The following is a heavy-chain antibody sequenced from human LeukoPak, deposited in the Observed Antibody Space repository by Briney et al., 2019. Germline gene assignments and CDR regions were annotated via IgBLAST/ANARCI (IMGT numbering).Heavy chain of an antibody. D-gene: IGHD1-26*01. Sequence: PPETLSLTCTVSGGSISSYYWSWIQQPAGKGLEWIGRIYTSGSTNYNPSLKSRVTMSVDTSKNQFSLKLSSVTAADTAVYYCARRNTDSGSYSEFDYWGQGTLVTVSS. V-gene: IGHV4-4*07. CDR3: ARRNTDSGSYSEFDY. CDR1: GGSISSYY. J-gene: IGHJ4*02. CDR2: IYTSGST.